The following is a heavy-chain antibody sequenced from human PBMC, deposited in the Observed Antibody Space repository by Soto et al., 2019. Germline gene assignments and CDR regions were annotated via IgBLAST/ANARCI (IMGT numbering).Heavy chain of an antibody. V-gene: IGHV4-59*01. CDR1: GGSISSDH. CDR3: AIDHAFLSYYDMDV. D-gene: IGHD3-10*01. Sequence: QVQLQESGPGLVKPSETLSLTCTVSGGSISSDHWSWIRQAPGKGLEWIGYIYYRGSTNYNPSLKSRVTISVDTSKNPLSLRLRSVTAADTAVYYWAIDHAFLSYYDMDVWGKGTPVTVSS. CDR2: IYYRGST. J-gene: IGHJ6*03.